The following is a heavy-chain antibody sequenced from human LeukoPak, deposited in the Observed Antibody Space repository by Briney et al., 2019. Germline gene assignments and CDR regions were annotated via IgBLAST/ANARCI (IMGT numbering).Heavy chain of an antibody. CDR3: AKDRIVGATGGLDY. V-gene: IGHV3-43D*03. CDR2: ISWDGGST. J-gene: IGHJ4*02. Sequence: GGSLRLSCAASGFTFDDYVMHWVRQAPGKGLEWISLISWDGGSTYYADSVKGRFTISRDNSKNSLYLQMNSLRAEDTALYYCAKDRIVGATGGLDYWGQGTLVTVSS. D-gene: IGHD1-26*01. CDR1: GFTFDDYV.